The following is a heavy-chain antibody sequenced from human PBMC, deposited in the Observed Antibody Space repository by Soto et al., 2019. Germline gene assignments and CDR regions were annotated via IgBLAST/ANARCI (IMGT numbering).Heavy chain of an antibody. J-gene: IGHJ3*02. CDR1: GFTFDDYA. V-gene: IGHV3-9*01. Sequence: GGSLRLSCAASGFTFDDYAMHWVRQAPGKGLEWVSGISWNSGSIGYADSVKGRFTISRDNAKNSLYLQMNSLRAEDTALYYCAKDRLPVGYCSGGSCSAFDIWGQGTMVTVSS. CDR3: AKDRLPVGYCSGGSCSAFDI. CDR2: ISWNSGSI. D-gene: IGHD2-15*01.